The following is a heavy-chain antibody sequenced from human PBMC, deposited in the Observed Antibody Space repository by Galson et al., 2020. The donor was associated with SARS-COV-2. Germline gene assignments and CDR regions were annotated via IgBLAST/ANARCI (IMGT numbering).Heavy chain of an antibody. D-gene: IGHD3-10*01. J-gene: IGHJ4*02. CDR3: ARGRPLWLWFNSVYYFDY. V-gene: IGHV1-8*01. CDR1: GYTFTSYD. Sequence: ASVKVSCKASGYTFTSYDINWVRQATGQGLEWMGWMNPNSGNTGYAQKFQGRVTMTRNTSISTAYMELSSLRSEDTAVYYCARGRPLWLWFNSVYYFDYWGQGTLVTVSS. CDR2: MNPNSGNT.